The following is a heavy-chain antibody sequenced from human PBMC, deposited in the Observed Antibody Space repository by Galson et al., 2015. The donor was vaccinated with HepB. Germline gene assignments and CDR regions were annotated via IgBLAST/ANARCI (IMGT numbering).Heavy chain of an antibody. Sequence: SLRLSCAAPGFTFSSYSMNWVRQAPGKGLEWVSSISSSSGYIYYADSVKGRFTISRDNAKNSLYLQMNSLRAEDTAVYYCARANCGGDCPFDYWGQGTLVTVSS. CDR2: ISSSSGYI. D-gene: IGHD2-21*01. CDR3: ARANCGGDCPFDY. V-gene: IGHV3-21*01. CDR1: GFTFSSYS. J-gene: IGHJ4*02.